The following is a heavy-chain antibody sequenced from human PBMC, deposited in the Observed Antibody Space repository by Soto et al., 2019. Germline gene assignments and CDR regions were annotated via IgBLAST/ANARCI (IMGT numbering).Heavy chain of an antibody. CDR3: ASGTRGSSSAFDI. Sequence: ASVKVSCKASGYTFTGYYMHWVRQAPGQGLERMGWINPNSGGTNYAQKFQGWVTMTRDTSISTAYMELSRLRSDDTAVYYCASGTRGSSSAFDIWGQGTMVTVSS. J-gene: IGHJ3*02. CDR2: INPNSGGT. D-gene: IGHD6-6*01. CDR1: GYTFTGYY. V-gene: IGHV1-2*04.